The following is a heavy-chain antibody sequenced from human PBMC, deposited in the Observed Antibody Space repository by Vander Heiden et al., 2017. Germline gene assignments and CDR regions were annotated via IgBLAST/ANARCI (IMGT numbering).Heavy chain of an antibody. CDR3: TRAQRGYSYGFGY. Sequence: EVQLVESAGGLVQPGRALRLSGTAPGFSFDDYARIWFRQAPGKGLEWVGFIRSKAYGGTTEYAASVKGRFTISRDDSKSIAYLQMNSLKTEDTAVYYCTRAQRGYSYGFGYWGQGTLVTVSS. CDR1: GFSFDDYA. J-gene: IGHJ4*02. D-gene: IGHD5-18*01. V-gene: IGHV3-49*03. CDR2: IRSKAYGGTT.